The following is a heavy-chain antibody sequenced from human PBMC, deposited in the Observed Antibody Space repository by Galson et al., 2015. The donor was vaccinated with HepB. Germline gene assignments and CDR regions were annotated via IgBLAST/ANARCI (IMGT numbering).Heavy chain of an antibody. Sequence: SLRLSCVASGFTFSSYSMNWVRQAPGKGLEWVSSISSSSSYIYYADSVKGRFTISRDNAKNSLYLQMNSLRAEDTAVYYCARYRCSSTSCYGFDYWGQGTLVTVSS. J-gene: IGHJ4*02. V-gene: IGHV3-21*01. D-gene: IGHD2-2*01. CDR2: ISSSSSYI. CDR1: GFTFSSYS. CDR3: ARYRCSSTSCYGFDY.